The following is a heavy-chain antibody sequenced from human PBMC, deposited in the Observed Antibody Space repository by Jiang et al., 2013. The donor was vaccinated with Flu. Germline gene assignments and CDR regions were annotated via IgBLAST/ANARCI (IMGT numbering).Heavy chain of an antibody. D-gene: IGHD3-16*02. CDR1: GGSFSGYY. J-gene: IGHJ1*01. CDR3: ARGGYVWGSYRPEYFQH. CDR2: INHSGST. V-gene: IGHV4-34*01. Sequence: TLSLTCAVYGGSFSGYYWSWIRQPPGKGLEWIGEINHSGSTNYNPSLKSRVTISVDTSKNQFSLKLSSVTAADTAVYYCARGGYVWGSYRPEYFQHWGQGTLVTVSS.